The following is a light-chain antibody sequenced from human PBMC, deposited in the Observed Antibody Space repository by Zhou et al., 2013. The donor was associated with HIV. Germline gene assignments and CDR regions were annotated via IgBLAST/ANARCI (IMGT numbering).Light chain of an antibody. V-gene: IGKV1-5*03. J-gene: IGKJ1*01. Sequence: DIQMTQSPSTLSASVGDRVTITCRASQSISSWLAWYQQKPGKAPKLLIYKASSLERGVPSRFGGSGSGTDFTLTISRLEPEDFEIYSCQQYGSSPWTFGQGTKVEIK. CDR3: QQYGSSPWT. CDR1: QSISSW. CDR2: KAS.